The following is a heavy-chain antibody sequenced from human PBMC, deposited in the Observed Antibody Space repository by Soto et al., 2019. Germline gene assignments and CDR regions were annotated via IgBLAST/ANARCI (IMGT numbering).Heavy chain of an antibody. CDR1: GDSVSSNSAG. J-gene: IGHJ4*01. Sequence: SQTLSLTCAITGDSVSSNSAGWSWVRQSPSRGLEWLGRTYYRSKWYYEYAVTVRGRITINPDTSKNQYSLQLNSVTPEDTAVYFCARGEQYSGRIFDYWGQGTLVTVSS. D-gene: IGHD1-26*01. V-gene: IGHV6-1*01. CDR2: TYYRSKWYY. CDR3: ARGEQYSGRIFDY.